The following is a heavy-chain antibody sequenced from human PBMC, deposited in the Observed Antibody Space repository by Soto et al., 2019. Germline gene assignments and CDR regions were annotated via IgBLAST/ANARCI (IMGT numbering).Heavy chain of an antibody. CDR3: TTAIVVVTGGSAA. J-gene: IGHJ6*02. CDR1: GFTFSNAW. D-gene: IGHD2-15*01. Sequence: EVQLVESGGGLVKPGGSLRLSCAASGFTFSNAWMNWVRQAPGKGLEWVGRIKSKTDGGTTDYAAPVKGRFTISRDDSKNTLYLQMNSLKTEDTAVYYCTTAIVVVTGGSAAWGQGTTVTVSS. CDR2: IKSKTDGGTT. V-gene: IGHV3-15*07.